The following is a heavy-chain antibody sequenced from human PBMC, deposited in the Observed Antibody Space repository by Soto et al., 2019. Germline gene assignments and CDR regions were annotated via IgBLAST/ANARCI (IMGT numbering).Heavy chain of an antibody. D-gene: IGHD3-3*01. Sequence: GVPAKVSCKVCGYALAELSMHSVRQAPRKGLEWMGGFDPTDGKKINFAQKFQGRVTMTEDTSTDTAYMELTSLRSEDTAVYYCATVGWRDLDDFNLDYWGQGTVVTVSS. V-gene: IGHV1-24*01. J-gene: IGHJ4*02. CDR1: GYALAELS. CDR2: FDPTDGKK. CDR3: ATVGWRDLDDFNLDY.